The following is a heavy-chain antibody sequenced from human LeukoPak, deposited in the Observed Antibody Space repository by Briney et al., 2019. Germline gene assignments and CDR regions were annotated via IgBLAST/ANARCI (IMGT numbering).Heavy chain of an antibody. D-gene: IGHD5-12*01. CDR3: VCTSTWLAFDI. V-gene: IGHV4-59*08. Sequence: SETLSLTCAVYGGSFSGYYCSWIRQPPEKGLEWIGNIHYSGSIDYNPSLKSRVTISVDTSKNQFSLKLSSVTAADTAVYYCVCTSTWLAFDIWGQGTMVTVSS. CDR2: IHYSGSI. CDR1: GGSFSGYY. J-gene: IGHJ3*02.